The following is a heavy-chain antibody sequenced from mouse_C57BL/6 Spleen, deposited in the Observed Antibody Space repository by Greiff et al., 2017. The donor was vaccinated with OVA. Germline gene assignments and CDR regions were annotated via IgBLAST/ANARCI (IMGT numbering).Heavy chain of an antibody. CDR2: IRNKANGYTT. V-gene: IGHV7-3*01. D-gene: IGHD2-4*01. Sequence: EVKVVESGGGLVQPGGSLSLSCAASGFTFTDYYMSWVRQPPGKALEWLGFIRNKANGYTTEYSASVKGRFTISRDNSQSILYLQMNALRAEDGATYYCARSSYDYLPFAYWGQGTLVTVSA. J-gene: IGHJ3*01. CDR3: ARSSYDYLPFAY. CDR1: GFTFTDYY.